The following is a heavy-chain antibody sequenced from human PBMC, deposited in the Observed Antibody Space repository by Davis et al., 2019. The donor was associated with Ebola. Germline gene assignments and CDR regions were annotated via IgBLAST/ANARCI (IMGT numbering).Heavy chain of an antibody. CDR1: GGTFSSYA. Sequence: SVKVSCKASGGTFSSYAISWVRQAPGQGLEWMGRIIPILGIANYAQKFQGRVTITADKSTSTAYMELSSLRSEDTAVYYCARDRDIDAFDIWGQGTMVTVSS. D-gene: IGHD2-15*01. CDR2: IIPILGIA. V-gene: IGHV1-69*04. J-gene: IGHJ3*02. CDR3: ARDRDIDAFDI.